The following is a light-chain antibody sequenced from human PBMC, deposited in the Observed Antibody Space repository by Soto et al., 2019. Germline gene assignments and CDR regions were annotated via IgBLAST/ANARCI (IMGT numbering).Light chain of an antibody. V-gene: IGLV2-14*01. Sequence: QSVLTQPASVSGSPGQSITISCTGTSSDVGTYDYVSWHQQHPGKAPKLIIYDVNNRPSGVSSRFSGSKSGNTASLTISGLQAEDEADYYCCSFSTSGTHVFGTGT. CDR1: SSDVGTYDY. CDR2: DVN. J-gene: IGLJ1*01. CDR3: CSFSTSGTHV.